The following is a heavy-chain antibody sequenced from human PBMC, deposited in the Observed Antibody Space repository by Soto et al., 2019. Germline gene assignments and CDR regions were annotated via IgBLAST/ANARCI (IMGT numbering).Heavy chain of an antibody. CDR3: AREAYDFWSGYYSENWFDP. V-gene: IGHV3-33*01. J-gene: IGHJ5*02. CDR1: GFIFSSYG. D-gene: IGHD3-3*01. Sequence: QAQLVESGGGVVQPGRSLRLSCAASGFIFSSYGMHWVRQAPGKGLEWVAVIWYDGSNKYYADSVKGRFTISRDNSKNTLYLQMNSLRAEDTAVYYCAREAYDFWSGYYSENWFDPWGQGTLVTVSS. CDR2: IWYDGSNK.